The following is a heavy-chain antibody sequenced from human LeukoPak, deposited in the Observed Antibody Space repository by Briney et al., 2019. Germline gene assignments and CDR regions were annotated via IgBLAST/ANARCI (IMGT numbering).Heavy chain of an antibody. CDR3: ARDQRYYDSSGYPDS. D-gene: IGHD3-22*01. CDR1: GFTFSSYA. Sequence: PGGSLRLSCAASGFTFSSYAMSWVRQAPGKGLEWVANIKQDGSEKYYVDSVKGRFTISRDNAKNSLYLQMNSLRAEDTAVYYCARDQRYYDSSGYPDSWGQGTLVTVSS. CDR2: IKQDGSEK. J-gene: IGHJ4*02. V-gene: IGHV3-7*03.